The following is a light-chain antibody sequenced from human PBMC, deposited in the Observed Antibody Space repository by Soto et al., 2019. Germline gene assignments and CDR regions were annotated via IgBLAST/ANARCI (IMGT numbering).Light chain of an antibody. CDR3: HKRQSWPRT. CDR1: QCISNW. J-gene: IGKJ1*01. Sequence: VVDRVTITCRASQCISNWLAWYQQKPGTAPKVLIYHASNLQSGIPARFSASGSGTDFTLTISDVQPEDFALYYCHKRQSWPRTFGQGTKVDIK. V-gene: IGKV1-5*01. CDR2: HAS.